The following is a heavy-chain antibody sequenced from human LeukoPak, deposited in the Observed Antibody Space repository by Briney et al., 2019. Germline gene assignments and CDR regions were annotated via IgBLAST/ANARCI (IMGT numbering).Heavy chain of an antibody. CDR1: GYTFTDYY. V-gene: IGHV1-69-2*01. CDR2: VDPEDGKT. J-gene: IGHJ5*02. CDR3: ATVDGDAPHVRPFDP. Sequence: ASVKVSCKASGYTFTDYYMQWVQQAPGKGLEWMGRVDPEDGKTIYAENFQGRLTITADTSTDTVYMELSSLRSEDTAVYYCATVDGDAPHVRPFDPWGQGTLVTVCS. D-gene: IGHD4-17*01.